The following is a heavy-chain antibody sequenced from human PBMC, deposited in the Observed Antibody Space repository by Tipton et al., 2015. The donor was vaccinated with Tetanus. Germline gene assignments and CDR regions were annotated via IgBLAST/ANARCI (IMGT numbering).Heavy chain of an antibody. V-gene: IGHV4-31*03. CDR1: GVSISGGRYY. Sequence: TLSLTCSVSGVSISGGRYYWSWIRQRPGKGLEWIGDIYSSGSTYTDPSLKGRVTISVDTSKNQFSLKLSSVTAADTAVYYCARTQPIGWYFDLWGRGTLLTVSS. CDR2: IYSSGST. CDR3: ARTQPIGWYFDL. D-gene: IGHD1-1*01. J-gene: IGHJ2*01.